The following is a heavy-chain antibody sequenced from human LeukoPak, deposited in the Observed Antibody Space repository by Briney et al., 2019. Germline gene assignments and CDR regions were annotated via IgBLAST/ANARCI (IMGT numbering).Heavy chain of an antibody. CDR2: IYTSGTT. D-gene: IGHD3-22*01. CDR1: GGSISSGSDY. V-gene: IGHV4-61*02. J-gene: IGHJ5*02. CDR3: ARDRSYYDSSGHYYGGWFDP. Sequence: SETLSLTCTVSGGSISSGSDYWSWIRQPAGKGLECIGRIYTSGTTNYNPSLKSRVTILVDTSRNQFSLRLSSVTAADTAVYYCARDRSYYDSSGHYYGGWFDPWGQGTLVTVSS.